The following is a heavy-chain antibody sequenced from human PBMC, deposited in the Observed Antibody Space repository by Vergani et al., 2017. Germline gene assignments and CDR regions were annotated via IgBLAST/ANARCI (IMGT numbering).Heavy chain of an antibody. D-gene: IGHD2-2*01. CDR1: GYTFTSYG. CDR2: INPSGGST. V-gene: IGHV1-46*03. Sequence: QVQLVQSGAEVKKPGASVKVSCKASGYTFTSYGISWVRQAPGQGLEWMGIINPSGGSTSYAQKFQGRVTMTRDTSTSTVYMELSSLRSEDTAVYYCALVVVVPAAMYYFDYWGQGTLVTVSS. J-gene: IGHJ4*02. CDR3: ALVVVVPAAMYYFDY.